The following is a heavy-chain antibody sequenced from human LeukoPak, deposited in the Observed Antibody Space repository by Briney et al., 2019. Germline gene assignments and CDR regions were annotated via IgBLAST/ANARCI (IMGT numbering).Heavy chain of an antibody. V-gene: IGHV1-69*05. D-gene: IGHD6-13*01. CDR1: GGTFSSYA. J-gene: IGHJ1*01. CDR2: IIPIFGTA. CDR3: ARIAAAGTDTEYFQH. Sequence: SVKVSCKASGGTFSSYAISWVRQAPGQGLEWMGRIIPIFGTANYAQKFQGRVTITTDESTSTAYMELSSLRSEDKAVYYCARIAAAGTDTEYFQHWGQGTLVTVSS.